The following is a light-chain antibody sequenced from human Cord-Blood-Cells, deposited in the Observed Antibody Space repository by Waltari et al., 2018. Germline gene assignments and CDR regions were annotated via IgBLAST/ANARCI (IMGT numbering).Light chain of an antibody. CDR2: DAS. V-gene: IGKV1-5*01. Sequence: KKTQSPSTRPPSVGARVTITCRASQLISSWLAWYQQEPGKATKLLVYDASSLGSGAPSRISGSGSGTESTLTISSLQPDDFATYYCQQYNSYPYTFGQGTKLEIK. CDR1: QLISSW. CDR3: QQYNSYPYT. J-gene: IGKJ2*01.